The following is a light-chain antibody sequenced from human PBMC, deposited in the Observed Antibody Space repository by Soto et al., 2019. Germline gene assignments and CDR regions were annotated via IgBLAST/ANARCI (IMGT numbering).Light chain of an antibody. J-gene: IGKJ4*01. V-gene: IGKV3-15*01. CDR1: QSVSSD. Sequence: EIVLTQSPATLSVAPGERATLSCRASQSVSSDLAWFQQKPGQAPRLLMYGASTRATGIPARCSGRGSGTEFTLTIRSLQSEDFALYHCQQYNNWPLTFGGGTKVEIK. CDR3: QQYNNWPLT. CDR2: GAS.